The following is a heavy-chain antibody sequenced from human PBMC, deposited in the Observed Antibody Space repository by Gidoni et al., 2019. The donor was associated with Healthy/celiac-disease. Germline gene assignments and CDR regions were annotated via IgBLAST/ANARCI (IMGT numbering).Heavy chain of an antibody. CDR3: ARVGGATVGRGSTTGDYYYGMDV. J-gene: IGHJ6*02. Sequence: EVQLVESGGGLVQPGGSLRLSCAASGFTFSSYWMHWVRQAPGKGLVWVSRINSDGSSTSYADSVKGGFTISRDNAKNTLYLQMNSLRAEDTAVYYCARVGGATVGRGSTTGDYYYGMDVWGQGTTVTVSS. V-gene: IGHV3-74*01. CDR1: GFTFSSYW. D-gene: IGHD4-17*01. CDR2: INSDGSST.